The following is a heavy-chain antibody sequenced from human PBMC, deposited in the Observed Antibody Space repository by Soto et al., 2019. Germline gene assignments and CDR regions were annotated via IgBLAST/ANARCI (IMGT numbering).Heavy chain of an antibody. CDR3: VRGSRLWFGELPISPYYYGMDV. CDR1: GGTFSSYA. D-gene: IGHD3-10*01. Sequence: QVQLVQSGAEVKKPGSSVKVSCKASGGTFSSYAISWVRQAPGQGLEWMGGIIPIFGTANYAQKFQGRVTITADKSTSTAYMEMSSVRGEETEVYYCVRGSRLWFGELPISPYYYGMDVWGRGATVTVFS. CDR2: IIPIFGTA. V-gene: IGHV1-69*06. J-gene: IGHJ6*02.